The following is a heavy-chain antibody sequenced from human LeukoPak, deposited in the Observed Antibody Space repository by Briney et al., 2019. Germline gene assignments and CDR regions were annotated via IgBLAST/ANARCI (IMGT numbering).Heavy chain of an antibody. CDR3: AKCGNSGCHLIDY. CDR2: ISSSRSNTI. Sequence: PGGSLRLSCAASGFTFIIYEMNWVRQAPGKGLEWVSYISSSRSNTIYYADSVKGRFTISRDNSKSTLYLQMDSLRAEDTAVYYCAKCGNSGCHLIDYWGQGTLVTVSS. V-gene: IGHV3-48*03. D-gene: IGHD5-12*01. J-gene: IGHJ4*02. CDR1: GFTFIIYE.